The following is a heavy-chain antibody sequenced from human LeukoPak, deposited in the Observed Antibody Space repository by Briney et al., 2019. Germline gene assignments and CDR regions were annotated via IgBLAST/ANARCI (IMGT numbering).Heavy chain of an antibody. Sequence: GASVKVSCKASGGTFSSYAISWVRQAPGQGLEWMGGIIPIFGTASYAQKFQGRVTITTDESTSTAYMELSSLRTEDTAVYYCASLGTTGTTMRYWGQGTLVTVSS. CDR1: GGTFSSYA. V-gene: IGHV1-69*05. CDR3: ASLGTTGTTMRY. J-gene: IGHJ4*02. CDR2: IIPIFGTA. D-gene: IGHD1-1*01.